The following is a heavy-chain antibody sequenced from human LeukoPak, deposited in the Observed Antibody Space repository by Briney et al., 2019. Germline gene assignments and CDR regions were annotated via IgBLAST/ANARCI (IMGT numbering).Heavy chain of an antibody. CDR3: AKDRGSGSYPSPLFDY. V-gene: IGHV3-30*18. Sequence: GRSLRPSCAVSGFIFSSYGMHWVRQAPGKGLEWVAAISYDESNKYYAESVKGRFTISRDNYKNTLYLQMNSLRAEDTAVYYCAKDRGSGSYPSPLFDYWGRGILVTVSS. CDR1: GFIFSSYG. J-gene: IGHJ4*02. CDR2: ISYDESNK. D-gene: IGHD3-10*01.